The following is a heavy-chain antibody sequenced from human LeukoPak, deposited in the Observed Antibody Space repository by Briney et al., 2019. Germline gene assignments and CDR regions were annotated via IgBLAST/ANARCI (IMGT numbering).Heavy chain of an antibody. CDR3: ARDPLAVSGYSSGWYPNWFDP. J-gene: IGHJ5*02. V-gene: IGHV1-69*04. CDR2: IIPILGIA. CDR1: GGTFNSYA. D-gene: IGHD6-19*01. Sequence: SVKVSCKASGGTFNSYAISWVRQAPGQGLEWMGRIIPILGIANYAQTFQGRVTITADKSTNTAYMELSSLRSEDTADYYCARDPLAVSGYSSGWYPNWFDPWGQGTLVTVSS.